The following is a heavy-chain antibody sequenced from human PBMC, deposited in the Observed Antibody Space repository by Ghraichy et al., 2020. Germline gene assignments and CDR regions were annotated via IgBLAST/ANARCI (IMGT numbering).Heavy chain of an antibody. CDR2: INHSGST. CDR3: ARRGGIVVVVAATDFDY. D-gene: IGHD2-15*01. Sequence: SETLSLTCAVYGGSFSGYYWSWIRQPPGKGLEWIGEINHSGSTNYKPSLKSRVTISVDTSKNQFSLKLSSVTAADTAVYYCARRGGIVVVVAATDFDYWCQGTLVTVSS. J-gene: IGHJ4*02. CDR1: GGSFSGYY. V-gene: IGHV4-34*01.